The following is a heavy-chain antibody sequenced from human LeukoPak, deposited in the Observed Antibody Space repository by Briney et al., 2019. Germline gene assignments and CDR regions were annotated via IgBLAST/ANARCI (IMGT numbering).Heavy chain of an antibody. CDR2: ISGSGGST. Sequence: GGSLRLSCAASGFTFSSYAMSWVRQAPGKGLEWVSAISGSGGSTYYADSVKGRFTISRDNSKNTLYLQMNSLRAEDTAVYYCATAVGRYCSGGSCYMDWWGQGTLVTVSS. J-gene: IGHJ4*02. D-gene: IGHD2-15*01. CDR3: ATAVGRYCSGGSCYMDW. CDR1: GFTFSSYA. V-gene: IGHV3-23*01.